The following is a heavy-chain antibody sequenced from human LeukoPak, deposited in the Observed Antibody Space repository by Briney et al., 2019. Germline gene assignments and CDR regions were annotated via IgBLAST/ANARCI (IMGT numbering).Heavy chain of an antibody. CDR3: ASGNWNDVGAYYYYYMDV. CDR2: INPNSGGT. Sequence: GASVKVSCKASGYTFTGYYMHWVRQAPGQGLEWMGWINPNSGGTNYAQKFQGRVTMTRDTSISTAYMELSRLRSDDTAVYYCASGNWNDVGAYYYYYMDVWGKGTTVTVSS. D-gene: IGHD1-1*01. CDR1: GYTFTGYY. J-gene: IGHJ6*03. V-gene: IGHV1-2*02.